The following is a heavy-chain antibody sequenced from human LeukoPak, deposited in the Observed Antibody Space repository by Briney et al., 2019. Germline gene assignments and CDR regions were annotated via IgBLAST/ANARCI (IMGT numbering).Heavy chain of an antibody. V-gene: IGHV3-66*02. D-gene: IGHD6-13*01. Sequence: GGSQRLSCAASGFTFSSYAMSWVRQAPGKGLEWVSIIYSGVATYYAASVKGRFAISRDNSKNTLYLQMNGLRPEDMAMYYCARQAAAATPFHYWGQGSLVTVSS. CDR2: IYSGVAT. CDR1: GFTFSSYA. J-gene: IGHJ4*02. CDR3: ARQAAAATPFHY.